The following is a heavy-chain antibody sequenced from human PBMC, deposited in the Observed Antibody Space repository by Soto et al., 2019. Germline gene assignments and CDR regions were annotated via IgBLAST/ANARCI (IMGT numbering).Heavy chain of an antibody. V-gene: IGHV3-23*01. CDR1: GFTFSSYA. CDR3: AKDLALGYYYYMAF. Sequence: GGSLRLSCAASGFTFSSYAMSWVRQAPGKGLEWVSAISGSGGSTYYADSVKGRFTISRDNSKNTLYLQMNSLRAEDTAVYYCAKDLALGYYYYMAFWGKGTTVTVSS. CDR2: ISGSGGST. J-gene: IGHJ6*03. D-gene: IGHD3-16*01.